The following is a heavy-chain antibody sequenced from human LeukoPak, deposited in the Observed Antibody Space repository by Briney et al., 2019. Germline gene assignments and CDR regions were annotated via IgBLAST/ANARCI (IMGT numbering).Heavy chain of an antibody. Sequence: GGSLRLSCAASGFTLSSYAMHWVRQAPGKGLEWVAVISYDGSNKYYADSVKGRSTISRDNSKNTLYLQMNSLRAEDTAVYYCARGAWRQDHFDYWGQGTLVTVSS. CDR1: GFTLSSYA. J-gene: IGHJ4*02. V-gene: IGHV3-30-3*01. CDR2: ISYDGSNK. CDR3: ARGAWRQDHFDY. D-gene: IGHD3-3*01.